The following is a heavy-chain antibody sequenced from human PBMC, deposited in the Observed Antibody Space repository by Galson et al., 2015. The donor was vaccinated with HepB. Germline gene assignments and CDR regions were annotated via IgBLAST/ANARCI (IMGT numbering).Heavy chain of an antibody. D-gene: IGHD3-10*01. V-gene: IGHV1-18*04. Sequence: SVKVSCKASGYSFTSFEITWVRQAPAQGLEWMGWISGYNGKTRYAQNLQGRVTMTTDTSTNTAYMELRSLRSDDTAIYYCARILRFGDLPTDAFDVWGQGTLVTVSS. J-gene: IGHJ3*01. CDR3: ARILRFGDLPTDAFDV. CDR1: GYSFTSFE. CDR2: ISGYNGKT.